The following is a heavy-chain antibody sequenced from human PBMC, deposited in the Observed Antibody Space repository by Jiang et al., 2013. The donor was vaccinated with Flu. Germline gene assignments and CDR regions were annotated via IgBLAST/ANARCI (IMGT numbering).Heavy chain of an antibody. J-gene: IGHJ5*02. D-gene: IGHD1-20*01. V-gene: IGHV1-69*04. Sequence: SGAEVKKPGSSVKVSCKASGGTFSSYAISWVRQAPGQGLEWMGRIIPILGIANYAQKFQGRVTITADKSTSTAYMELSSLRSEDTAVYYCARDGPITGTTSWFDPWGQGTLVTVSS. CDR2: IIPILGIA. CDR1: GGTFSSYA. CDR3: ARDGPITGTTSWFDP.